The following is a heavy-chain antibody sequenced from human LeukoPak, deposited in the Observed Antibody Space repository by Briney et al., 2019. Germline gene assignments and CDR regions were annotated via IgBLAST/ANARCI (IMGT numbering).Heavy chain of an antibody. V-gene: IGHV4-38-2*02. Sequence: NPSETLSLTCTVSGYSISSGYYWGWIRQPPGKWLEWIGSIYHSGSTYYNPSLKSRVTISVDTSKNQFSLKLSSVTAADTAGYYCATPGGCSGGSCYRVGYFDYWGQGTLVTVSS. J-gene: IGHJ4*02. CDR2: IYHSGST. CDR3: ATPGGCSGGSCYRVGYFDY. CDR1: GYSISSGYY. D-gene: IGHD2-15*01.